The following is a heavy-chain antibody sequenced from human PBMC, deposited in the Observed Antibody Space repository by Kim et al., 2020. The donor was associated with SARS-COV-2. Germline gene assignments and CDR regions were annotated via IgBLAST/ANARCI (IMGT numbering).Heavy chain of an antibody. CDR3: AREHYSSSSADGGSGWPIDY. Sequence: RFTSSRDNSKNTLYLQMNSLRAEDTAVYYCAREHYSSSSADGGSGWPIDYWGQGTLVTVSS. V-gene: IGHV3-30*01. D-gene: IGHD6-6*01. J-gene: IGHJ4*02.